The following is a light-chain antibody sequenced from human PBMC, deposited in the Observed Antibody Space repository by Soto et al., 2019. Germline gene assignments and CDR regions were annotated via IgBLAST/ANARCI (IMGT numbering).Light chain of an antibody. J-gene: IGLJ2*01. CDR2: TNN. CDR1: KSNIGRNT. CDR3: ATWDDSLNGVI. Sequence: QSVLTQAPSASGTPGQRVTISCSGSKSNIGRNTVNWYQQLPGMAPKLLIYTNNQRPSGVPDRFSGSKSGTSASPAISGLQSEDEGNYYCATWDDSLNGVIFGGGTKLTVL. V-gene: IGLV1-44*01.